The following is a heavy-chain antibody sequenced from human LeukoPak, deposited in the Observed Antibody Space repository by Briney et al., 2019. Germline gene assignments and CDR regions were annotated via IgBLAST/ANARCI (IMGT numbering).Heavy chain of an antibody. CDR3: ARSYYYDSSGLPGY. CDR1: GFTFSNHW. Sequence: GGSLRLSCAASGFTFSNHWMHWVRQTPEKGLVWVSNISPDGSRTDYADSVKGRFTISRDNAENTLYLQMNSLRAEDTAVYYCARSYYYDSSGLPGYWGQGTLVTVSS. V-gene: IGHV3-74*01. D-gene: IGHD3-22*01. CDR2: ISPDGSRT. J-gene: IGHJ4*02.